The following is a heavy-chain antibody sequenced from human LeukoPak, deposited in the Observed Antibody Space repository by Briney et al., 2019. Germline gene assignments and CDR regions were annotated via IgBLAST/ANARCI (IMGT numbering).Heavy chain of an antibody. CDR3: AREVVTPGWFDP. CDR2: IIPIFGIA. V-gene: IGHV1-69*04. J-gene: IGHJ5*02. Sequence: ASVKVSCKASGGTFSSYAISWVRQAPGQGLEWMGRIIPIFGIANYAQKFQGRVTITADKSTSTAYMGLSSLRSEDTAVYYCAREVVTPGWFDPWGQGTLVTVSS. D-gene: IGHD4-23*01. CDR1: GGTFSSYA.